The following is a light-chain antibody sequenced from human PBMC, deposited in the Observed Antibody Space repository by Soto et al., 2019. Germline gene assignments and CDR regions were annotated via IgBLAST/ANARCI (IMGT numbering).Light chain of an antibody. Sequence: QSALTQPASVSGSPGQSITISCTGSGRDIGAYNYVSWYHQHPGKAPKLIIYEVENRPSGVSNRFSASKSAFTASLTISGLQAEDEADYYCSSYTTSYFYVFGPGTKVTVL. J-gene: IGLJ1*01. V-gene: IGLV2-14*01. CDR2: EVE. CDR1: GRDIGAYNY. CDR3: SSYTTSYFYV.